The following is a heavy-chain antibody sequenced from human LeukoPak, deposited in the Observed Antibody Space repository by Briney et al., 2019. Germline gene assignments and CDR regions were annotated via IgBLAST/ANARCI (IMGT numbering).Heavy chain of an antibody. CDR2: ISGSGRST. V-gene: IGHV3-23*01. J-gene: IGHJ4*02. CDR3: ASQGSGYDSPIDH. Sequence: ETLSLTCTVSGYSISSGYYWGWIRQPPGKGLEWVSAISGSGRSTYYADSVKGRFTISRDNSKNTLYLQMNSLRAEDTAVYYCASQGSGYDSPIDHWGQGTLVTVSS. D-gene: IGHD5-12*01. CDR1: GYSISSGYY.